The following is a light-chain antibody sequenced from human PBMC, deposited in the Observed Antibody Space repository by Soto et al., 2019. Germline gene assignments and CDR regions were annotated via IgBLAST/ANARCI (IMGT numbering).Light chain of an antibody. J-gene: IGLJ1*01. Sequence: QSVLTQPRSVSGSPGQSVTISCTGTSTDVGGYNYVSWYQQHPGKVPKLMLYDVSKRPSGVPDRFSGSKSGNTASLTISGLQAEDEADSYCCSYAGRDTLYVFGSGTKLTVL. V-gene: IGLV2-11*01. CDR2: DVS. CDR1: STDVGGYNY. CDR3: CSYAGRDTLYV.